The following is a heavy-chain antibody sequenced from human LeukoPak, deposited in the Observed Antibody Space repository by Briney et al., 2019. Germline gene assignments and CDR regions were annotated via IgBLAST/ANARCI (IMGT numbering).Heavy chain of an antibody. Sequence: GRSLRLSCAASGFTFSSYGMHWVRQAPGKGLEWVAVIWYDGSNKYYAASVKGRFTISRDNSKNTLYLQMNSLRAEDTAVYYCARDYFHPYSGSYSGWFDPWGQGTLVTVSS. D-gene: IGHD1-26*01. CDR3: ARDYFHPYSGSYSGWFDP. V-gene: IGHV3-33*01. CDR1: GFTFSSYG. J-gene: IGHJ5*02. CDR2: IWYDGSNK.